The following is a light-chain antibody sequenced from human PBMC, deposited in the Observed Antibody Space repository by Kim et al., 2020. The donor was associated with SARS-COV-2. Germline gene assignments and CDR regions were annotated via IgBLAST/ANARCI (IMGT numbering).Light chain of an antibody. CDR3: AAWDDSLNALV. J-gene: IGLJ2*01. CDR2: YDD. Sequence: RQRVTISCSGSSSNIGSNSVSWYQHVPGKAPKLVIYYDDLVPSGASDRFSGSKSGNSASLAITGLQSEDEADYYCAAWDDSLNALVFGGGTQLTVL. CDR1: SSNIGSNS. V-gene: IGLV1-36*01.